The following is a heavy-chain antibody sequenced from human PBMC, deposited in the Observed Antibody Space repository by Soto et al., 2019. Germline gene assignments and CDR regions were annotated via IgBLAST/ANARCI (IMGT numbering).Heavy chain of an antibody. D-gene: IGHD6-19*01. V-gene: IGHV4-31*03. CDR2: IYDSGST. CDR3: ASQATGWYPDY. Sequence: QVELQESGPGLVKPSQTLSLTCTVSGGSISSGGYYWSWIRQHPGKGLEWIGYIYDSGSTYYNPALKRRVTLSVDTSKNQFSLKLSSVTAADTAVYYCASQATGWYPDYWGQGTLVTVSS. CDR1: GGSISSGGYY. J-gene: IGHJ4*02.